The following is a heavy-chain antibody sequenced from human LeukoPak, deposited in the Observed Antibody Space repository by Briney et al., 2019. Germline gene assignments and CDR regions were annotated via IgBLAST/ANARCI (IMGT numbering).Heavy chain of an antibody. CDR2: ISYEASAQ. V-gene: IGHV3-30*18. CDR3: AKLWSGSYYYYGMDV. J-gene: IGHJ6*02. CDR1: GFTFSNYG. D-gene: IGHD1-26*01. Sequence: GGSLRLSCAASGFTFSNYGMHWVRQAPGKGLEWVAVISYEASAQYYTDTVEGRFTISRDNSKNTLYLQMNSLRVEDTAVYYCAKLWSGSYYYYGMDVWGQGTTVTVSS.